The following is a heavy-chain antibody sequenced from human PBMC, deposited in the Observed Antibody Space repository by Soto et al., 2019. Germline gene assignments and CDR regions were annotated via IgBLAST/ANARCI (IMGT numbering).Heavy chain of an antibody. J-gene: IGHJ3*02. CDR3: ARTSGSDAFDI. V-gene: IGHV1-3*01. D-gene: IGHD1-26*01. CDR2: INGGSGNR. Sequence: QVQLVQSGAEVKKPGASVKISCKASGYTFTNYALHWVRQAPGQRLEWMGWINGGSGNRKYSQQFQGRVTITRDTSASTAYMDLTSLRYEDTAVYYCARTSGSDAFDIWGQGTMVTVSS. CDR1: GYTFTNYA.